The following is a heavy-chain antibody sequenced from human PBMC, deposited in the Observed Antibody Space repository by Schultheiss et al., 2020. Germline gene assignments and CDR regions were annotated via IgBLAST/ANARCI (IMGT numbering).Heavy chain of an antibody. CDR3: AKEGSNYSPGGQFDY. V-gene: IGHV3-9*01. D-gene: IGHD4-11*01. CDR2: ISWNSGSI. J-gene: IGHJ4*02. Sequence: GGSLRLSCAASGFTFDDYAMHWVRQAPGKGLEWVSGISWNSGSIGYADSVKGRFTISRDNAKNSLYLQMNSLRAEDTALYYCAKEGSNYSPGGQFDYWGQGTLVTVSS. CDR1: GFTFDDYA.